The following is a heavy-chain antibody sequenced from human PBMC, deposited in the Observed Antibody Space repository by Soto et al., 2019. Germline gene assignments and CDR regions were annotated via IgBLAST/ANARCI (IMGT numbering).Heavy chain of an antibody. Sequence: EVQLLQSGGGLVQPGGSLRLSCAASGFSFGNYVMNWVRQAPGKGLEWVSGISDSGGSSSSADSVKGRFTVSRDNSKNTLYLQMVSLTGDDTAVYYCTKGGDSWSGYAQHWGQGALVTVAS. CDR3: TKGGDSWSGYAQH. CDR2: ISDSGGSS. V-gene: IGHV3-23*01. CDR1: GFSFGNYV. D-gene: IGHD3-3*01. J-gene: IGHJ1*01.